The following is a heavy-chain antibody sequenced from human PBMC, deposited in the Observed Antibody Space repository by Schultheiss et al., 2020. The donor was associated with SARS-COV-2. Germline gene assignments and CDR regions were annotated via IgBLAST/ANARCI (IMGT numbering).Heavy chain of an antibody. CDR3: ARGAGHQVLLEYHYYGMGV. D-gene: IGHD3-3*01. Sequence: SETLSLTCTVSGGSISSGNYYWSWIRQAPGKGLEWIGYIYYSGSTYYSPSLKSRVTMSLDSSKNQLSLRLTSVTAADTAVYFCARGAGHQVLLEYHYYGMGVWGQGTTVTVSS. V-gene: IGHV4-30-4*01. CDR2: IYYSGST. J-gene: IGHJ6*02. CDR1: GGSISSGNYY.